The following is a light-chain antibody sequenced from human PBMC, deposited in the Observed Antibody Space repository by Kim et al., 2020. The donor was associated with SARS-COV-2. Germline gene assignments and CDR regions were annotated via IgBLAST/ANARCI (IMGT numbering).Light chain of an antibody. V-gene: IGKV1-39*01. CDR3: QQSHSIPRT. CDR1: QSINTY. J-gene: IGKJ2*01. CDR2: AAS. Sequence: DIQMTQSPSSLSASVGDRVTITCRASQSINTYLNWFQQRPGKAPKILIYAASSLQSGVPSRFSGSGSGTDFTLTINSVQPEDFASYYCQQSHSIPRTFGQGTKLEI.